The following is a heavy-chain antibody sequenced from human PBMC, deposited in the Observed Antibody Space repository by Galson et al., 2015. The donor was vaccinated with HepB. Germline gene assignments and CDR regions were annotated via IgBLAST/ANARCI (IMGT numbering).Heavy chain of an antibody. V-gene: IGHV3-33*06. Sequence: SLRLSCAASGFIFSSYGMHWVRQAPGKGLEWVAAIWNDGSNKYYEDSVKGRFTISRDNSKNTLYLQMNSLRAEDTAVYYCAKEGYYYDSSGYYGDPFDMWGQGTMVTVSS. CDR2: IWNDGSNK. CDR3: AKEGYYYDSSGYYGDPFDM. J-gene: IGHJ3*02. D-gene: IGHD3-22*01. CDR1: GFIFSSYG.